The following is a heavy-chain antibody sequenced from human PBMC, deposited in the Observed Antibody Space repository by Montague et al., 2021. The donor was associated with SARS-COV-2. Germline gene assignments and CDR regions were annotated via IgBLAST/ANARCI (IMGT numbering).Heavy chain of an antibody. Sequence: SETLSLTCTVSGGSISSSSYYWGWIRQPPGKGLEWIESIYYSGSTYYNLSLKSRVTISVDTSKNQFSLKLSSVTAADTAVYYCARVGRQQLVRLSGMDVWGQGTTVTVSS. J-gene: IGHJ6*02. CDR3: ARVGRQQLVRLSGMDV. D-gene: IGHD6-13*01. CDR1: GGSISSSSYY. CDR2: IYYSGST. V-gene: IGHV4-39*07.